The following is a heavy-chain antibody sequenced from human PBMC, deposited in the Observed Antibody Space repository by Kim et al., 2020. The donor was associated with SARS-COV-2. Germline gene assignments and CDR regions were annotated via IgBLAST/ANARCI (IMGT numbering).Heavy chain of an antibody. J-gene: IGHJ3*02. CDR2: IYYSGST. V-gene: IGHV4-39*01. CDR3: ARRFFGDFWSGYYDAFDI. CDR1: GGSISSSSYY. Sequence: SETLSLTCTVSGGSISSSSYYWGWIRQPPGKGLEWIGSIYYSGSTYYNPSLKSRVTISVDTSKNQFSLKLSSVTAADTAVYYCARRFFGDFWSGYYDAFDIWGQGTMFTVSS. D-gene: IGHD3-3*01.